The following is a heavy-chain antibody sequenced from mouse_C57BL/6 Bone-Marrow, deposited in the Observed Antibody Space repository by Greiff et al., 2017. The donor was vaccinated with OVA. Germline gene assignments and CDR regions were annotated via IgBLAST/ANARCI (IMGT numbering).Heavy chain of an antibody. Sequence: VQLQQSGAELVRPGASVKLSCTASGFNIKDDYMHWVKQRPEQGLEWIGWIDPENGDTEYASKFQGKATITADTSSNTAYLQLSSLTSEDTAVYYCTPYYGSSPLDDWGQGTTLTVSS. CDR2: IDPENGDT. V-gene: IGHV14-4*01. CDR1: GFNIKDDY. J-gene: IGHJ2*01. D-gene: IGHD1-1*01. CDR3: TPYYGSSPLDD.